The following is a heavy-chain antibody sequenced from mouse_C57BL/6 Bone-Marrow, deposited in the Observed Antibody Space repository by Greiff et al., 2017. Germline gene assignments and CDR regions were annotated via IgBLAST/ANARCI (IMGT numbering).Heavy chain of an antibody. D-gene: IGHD2-10*01. Sequence: VQLQQPGAELVKPGASVKMSCKASGYTFTSYWITWVKQRPGQGLEWIGDIYPGSGSTNYNEKFKSKDTLTVDTSSSTAYMQLSSLTSEDSAVYYGARSAYYGNGGVFDYWGQGTTLTVSS. V-gene: IGHV1-55*01. CDR1: GYTFTSYW. J-gene: IGHJ2*01. CDR2: IYPGSGST. CDR3: ARSAYYGNGGVFDY.